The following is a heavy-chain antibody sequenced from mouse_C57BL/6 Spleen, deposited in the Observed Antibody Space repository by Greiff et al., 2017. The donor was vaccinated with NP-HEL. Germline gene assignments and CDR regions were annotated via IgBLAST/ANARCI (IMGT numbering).Heavy chain of an antibody. CDR2: IHPNSGST. CDR1: GYTFTSYW. J-gene: IGHJ1*03. CDR3: ARPIYYYGSSYVWYFDV. D-gene: IGHD1-1*01. Sequence: VQLQQPGAELVKPGASVKLSCKASGYTFTSYWMHWVKQRPGQGLEWIGMIHPNSGSTNYNEKFKSKATLTVDKSSSTAYMQLSSLTSEDSAVYYCARPIYYYGSSYVWYFDVWGTGTTVTVSS. V-gene: IGHV1-64*01.